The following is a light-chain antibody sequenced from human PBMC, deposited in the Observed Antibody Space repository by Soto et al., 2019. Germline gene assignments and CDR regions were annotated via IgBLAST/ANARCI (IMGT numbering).Light chain of an antibody. CDR3: QQYNNWPPCT. J-gene: IGKJ1*01. CDR1: QSVSSN. Sequence: EIVMTQSPANLSVSPGERATLSCRASQSVSSNLAWYQQKPGQSPRLLIYGASTRATVIPARFSGSGAGTEFTLTISSRQSEDFAVYYCQQYNNWPPCTFGQGNKVEIK. CDR2: GAS. V-gene: IGKV3-15*01.